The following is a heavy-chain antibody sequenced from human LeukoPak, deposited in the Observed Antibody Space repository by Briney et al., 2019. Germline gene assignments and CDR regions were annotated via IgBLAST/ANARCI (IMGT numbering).Heavy chain of an antibody. CDR2: IYPGDSGT. CDR1: GYSFTSYW. D-gene: IGHD6-19*01. V-gene: IGHV5-51*01. CDR3: ARPVDSSGSYDAFDI. J-gene: IGHJ3*02. Sequence: GESLKISCKGSGYSFTSYWIGWVRQMPGKGLEWMGIIYPGDSGTRYSPSFQGQVTISADKSISTAYLRWSSLKASDTAMYYCARPVDSSGSYDAFDIWGQGTMVTVSS.